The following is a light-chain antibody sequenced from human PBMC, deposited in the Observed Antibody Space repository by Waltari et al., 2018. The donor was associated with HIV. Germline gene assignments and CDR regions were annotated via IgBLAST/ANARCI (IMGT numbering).Light chain of an antibody. J-gene: IGLJ3*02. Sequence: QSALTQPASVSGSPGQSITISCTGPSIDVGGYNYFSWYQQHPGKAPKLMIYNVSNRPPGVSNRFSGSKSGNTASLTISGLQAEDEADYYCSSYTSSSTLEVFGGGTKLTVL. CDR2: NVS. CDR3: SSYTSSSTLEV. CDR1: SIDVGGYNY. V-gene: IGLV2-14*03.